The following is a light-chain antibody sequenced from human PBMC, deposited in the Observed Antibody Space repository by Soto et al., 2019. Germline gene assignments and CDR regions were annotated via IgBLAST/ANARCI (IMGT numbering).Light chain of an antibody. J-gene: IGKJ2*01. V-gene: IGKV3-15*01. CDR1: QSVSTN. Sequence: EIVLTQSPGTLSVSPGERANLSCRASQSVSTNLAWFQQKPGQAPRLLIYGASTRATVIPARFSGSGSGTEFTLTINGLQSEDLAVSYCQQSNNWPYTFGQGTKLEV. CDR2: GAS. CDR3: QQSNNWPYT.